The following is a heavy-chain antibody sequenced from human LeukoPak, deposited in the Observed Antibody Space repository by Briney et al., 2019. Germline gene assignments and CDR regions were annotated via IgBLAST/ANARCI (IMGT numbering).Heavy chain of an antibody. CDR2: ISGRGGST. CDR3: AKDRAPTYYDILTGYYNGGPFDY. D-gene: IGHD3-9*01. J-gene: IGHJ4*02. Sequence: GGSLRLSCAASGFTFSSYAMRWVRQAPGKGLEWVSAISGRGGSTYYADSLKGRVTISRDNSKNTLYLQMNSLRGEDTAVYYGAKDRAPTYYDILTGYYNGGPFDYWGQGTLVTVSS. V-gene: IGHV3-23*01. CDR1: GFTFSSYA.